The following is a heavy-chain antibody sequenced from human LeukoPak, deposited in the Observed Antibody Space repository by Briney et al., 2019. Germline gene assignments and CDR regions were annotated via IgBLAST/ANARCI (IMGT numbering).Heavy chain of an antibody. CDR3: SRQSRTAASAPFDS. CDR1: GSGLILTRHA. Sequence: GGSLRLSCAASGSGLILTRHAMSWVRQAPGKGLEWVSAIDGSSGTTYYADSVKGRFTISRDNSKSTLSLHLDNLRAEDTAIYYCSRQSRTAASAPFDSWGQGTPVTVSS. CDR2: IDGSSGTT. D-gene: IGHD2-21*02. J-gene: IGHJ4*02. V-gene: IGHV3-23*01.